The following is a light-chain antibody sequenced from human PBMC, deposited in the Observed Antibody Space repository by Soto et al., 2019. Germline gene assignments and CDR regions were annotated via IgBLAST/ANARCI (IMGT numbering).Light chain of an antibody. CDR2: DVS. V-gene: IGLV2-11*01. CDR1: SSDVGAYNY. Sequence: QSALTQPRSVSGSPGQSVTISCTRTSSDVGAYNYVSWYQQHPGKAPKLMIYDVSKWPSGVPDRFSGSKSGNTASLTISGLQAEDEADYYCCSYAGSYVFGTGTKLTVL. J-gene: IGLJ1*01. CDR3: CSYAGSYV.